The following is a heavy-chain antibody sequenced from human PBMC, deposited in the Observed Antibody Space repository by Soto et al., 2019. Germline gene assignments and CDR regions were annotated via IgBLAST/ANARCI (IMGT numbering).Heavy chain of an antibody. D-gene: IGHD3-22*01. Sequence: QVQLVESGGGVVQPGRSLRLSCAASEFTFSSYVMHWVRQAPGKGLEWVALIWYDGSIQNYADSVKGRFTISRDNSKNTLYLQMNCLRAEDTAVYYCAREFYDSHSFDLWGQGTVVTVSS. CDR3: AREFYDSHSFDL. J-gene: IGHJ3*01. CDR2: IWYDGSIQ. V-gene: IGHV3-33*01. CDR1: EFTFSSYV.